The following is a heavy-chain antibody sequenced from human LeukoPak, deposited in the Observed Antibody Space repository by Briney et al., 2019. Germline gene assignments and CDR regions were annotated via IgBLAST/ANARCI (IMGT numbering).Heavy chain of an antibody. V-gene: IGHV3-23*01. J-gene: IGHJ4*02. D-gene: IGHD4-17*01. CDR2: ISGSGGST. Sequence: GGSLRLSCAASGFTFSSYSMNWVRQAPGKGLEWVSTISGSGGSTYSTYSDSSTFYADSVKGRFTISRDNSKNTLYLQMNSLRAEDAAIYYCAKDIYADFGGVDYWGQGTLVTVSS. CDR3: AKDIYADFGGVDY. CDR1: GFTFSSYS.